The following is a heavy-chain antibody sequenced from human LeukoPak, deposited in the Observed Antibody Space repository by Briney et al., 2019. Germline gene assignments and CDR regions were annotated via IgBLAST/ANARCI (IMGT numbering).Heavy chain of an antibody. CDR2: ISAYNGNT. CDR3: ARAEGVVVAAHIDV. Sequence: ASVKVSCKASGYTFTSYGISWVRQAPGQGLEWMGWISAYNGNTNYAQKFQGRVSVTTDTSTSTAYMELRSLRSDDTAVYYCARAEGVVVAAHIDVWGKGTTVTVSS. D-gene: IGHD2-15*01. V-gene: IGHV1-18*01. J-gene: IGHJ6*03. CDR1: GYTFTSYG.